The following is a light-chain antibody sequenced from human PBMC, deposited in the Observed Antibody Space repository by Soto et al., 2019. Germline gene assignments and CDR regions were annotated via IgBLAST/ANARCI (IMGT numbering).Light chain of an antibody. CDR3: QQYDNWPIT. V-gene: IGKV3-15*01. J-gene: IGKJ5*01. CDR2: GAS. CDR1: QSITIN. Sequence: IGITHSPATLSVSACQRSTLSFRASQSITINLAWYQQKPGQAPRLLIYGASTRATGLPARFSGSGSGTEFTLIISSLQSEDSAVYYCQQYDNWPITFGQGTRLEIK.